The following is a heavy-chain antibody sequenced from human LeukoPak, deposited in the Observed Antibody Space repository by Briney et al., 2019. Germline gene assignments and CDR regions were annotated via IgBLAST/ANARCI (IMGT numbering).Heavy chain of an antibody. J-gene: IGHJ4*02. D-gene: IGHD3-22*01. CDR1: GFTFSDYY. CDR2: ISSSGSTI. V-gene: IGHV3-11*01. CDR3: ARDWDYYDSSGYPYYFDY. Sequence: GGPLRLSCAASGFTFSDYYMSWLRQAPGKGLEWVSYISSSGSTIYYADSVKGRFTISRDNAKNSLYLQMNSLSAEDTAVYYCARDWDYYDSSGYPYYFDYWGQGTLVTVSS.